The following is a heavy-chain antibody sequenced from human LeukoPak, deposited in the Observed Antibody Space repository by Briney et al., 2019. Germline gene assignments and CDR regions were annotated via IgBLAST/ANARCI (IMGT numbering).Heavy chain of an antibody. V-gene: IGHV3-23*01. CDR3: AKERGASVDTAMVTLYYYYYYGMDV. CDR1: GFTFSNAW. D-gene: IGHD5-18*01. J-gene: IGHJ6*02. Sequence: GGSLRLSCAASGFTFSNAWMSWVRQAPGKGLEWVSAISGSGRSTYYADSVKGRFTISRDNSKNTLYLQMNSLRAEDTAVYYCAKERGASVDTAMVTLYYYYYYGMDVWGQGTTVTVSS. CDR2: ISGSGRST.